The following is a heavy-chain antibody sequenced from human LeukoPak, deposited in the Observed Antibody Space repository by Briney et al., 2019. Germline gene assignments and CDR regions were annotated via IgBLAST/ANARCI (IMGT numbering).Heavy chain of an antibody. CDR2: INAGNGNT. J-gene: IGHJ4*02. D-gene: IGHD3-10*01. V-gene: IGHV1-3*01. Sequence: ASVKVSCKASGYTFTSYAMQWVRQAPGQRLEWMGWINAGNGNTKYSQKFQGRVTITRDTSASTAYMELRSLRSDDTAVYYCARDPPSYGSGSYYNVEPVSFDYWGQGTLVTVSS. CDR3: ARDPPSYGSGSYYNVEPVSFDY. CDR1: GYTFTSYA.